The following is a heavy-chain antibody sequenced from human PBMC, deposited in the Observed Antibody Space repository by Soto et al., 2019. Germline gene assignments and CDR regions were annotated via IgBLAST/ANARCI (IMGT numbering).Heavy chain of an antibody. V-gene: IGHV4-39*02. CDR3: ARRVGDDFGSGPYNYYYYYMDV. D-gene: IGHD3-3*01. Sequence: QLQLQESGPGLVTPSETLSLTCTVSGGSISSSSYYWGWIRQPPGKGREWIGCIYYSGRTYYNPSLKSRVTISVATSKNHFSLKLSSVTAADTAVYYCARRVGDDFGSGPYNYYYYYMDVWGKGTTVTDSS. CDR1: GGSISSSSYY. J-gene: IGHJ6*03. CDR2: IYYSGRT.